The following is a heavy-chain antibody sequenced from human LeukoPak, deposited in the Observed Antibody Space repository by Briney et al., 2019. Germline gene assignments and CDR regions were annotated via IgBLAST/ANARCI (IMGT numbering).Heavy chain of an antibody. Sequence: PGRSLRLSCAASGFTFDGYAMHWVRQAPGKGLEWVSGISWNSGGIGYADSVKGRFTISRDNAQNSLYLQMNSLRAEDTAFYYCAKDIDAGYCISTSCYTGFDYWGQGTLVTVSS. CDR3: AKDIDAGYCISTSCYTGFDY. CDR2: ISWNSGGI. CDR1: GFTFDGYA. V-gene: IGHV3-9*01. J-gene: IGHJ4*02. D-gene: IGHD2-2*02.